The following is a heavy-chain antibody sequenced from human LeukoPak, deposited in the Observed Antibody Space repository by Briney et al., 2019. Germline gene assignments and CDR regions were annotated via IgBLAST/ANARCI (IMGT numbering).Heavy chain of an antibody. CDR2: INPNSGGT. V-gene: IGHV1-2*02. D-gene: IGHD2-2*01. J-gene: IGHJ4*02. CDR3: ARGVVVPAAGSSIDY. Sequence: ASVKVSCKASGYTFTSYGISWVRQAPGQGLEWMGWINPNSGGTNYAQKFQGRVTMTRGTSISTAYMELSRLRSDDTAVYYCARGVVVPAAGSSIDYWGQGTLVTVSS. CDR1: GYTFTSYG.